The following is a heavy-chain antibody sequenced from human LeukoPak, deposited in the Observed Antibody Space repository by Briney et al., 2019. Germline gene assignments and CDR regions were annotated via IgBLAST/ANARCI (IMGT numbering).Heavy chain of an antibody. V-gene: IGHV5-51*01. J-gene: IGHJ4*02. Sequence: GESLKISCKGSGYSLTSYWIGWVRQMPGKGLEWMGIIYPGDSDTKYSPSFRGQVTISADRSSNTAYLQWSSLKASDTAIYYCARHPITRYYDSSGYSAGGPDYWGQGTLVTVSS. CDR3: ARHPITRYYDSSGYSAGGPDY. D-gene: IGHD3-22*01. CDR1: GYSLTSYW. CDR2: IYPGDSDT.